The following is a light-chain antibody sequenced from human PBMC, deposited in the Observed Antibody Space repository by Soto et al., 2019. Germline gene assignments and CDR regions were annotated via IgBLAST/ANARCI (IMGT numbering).Light chain of an antibody. V-gene: IGKV1-5*01. CDR3: QQYGSSGT. CDR1: QSISTW. CDR2: GAS. J-gene: IGKJ1*01. Sequence: DIQMTQSPSTLSASVGDRVTITCRASQSISTWLAWYQQRPGSAPRLLIYGASNRATGIPDRFSGSGSGTDFTLTISRLEPEDFAVYYCQQYGSSGTFGQGTKVDIK.